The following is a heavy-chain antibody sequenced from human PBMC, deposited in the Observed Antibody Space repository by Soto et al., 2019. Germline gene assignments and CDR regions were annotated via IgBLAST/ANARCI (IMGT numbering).Heavy chain of an antibody. Sequence: GGSLRLSCAASGFTVSSNYMSWVRQAPGKGLEWVSVIYSGGSTYYADSVKGRFTISRDNSKNTLYLQMNSLRAEDTAVYYCARDSPTARPVGYYYYYGMDVWGQGTTVTVSS. CDR1: GFTVSSNY. CDR2: IYSGGST. CDR3: ARDSPTARPVGYYYYYGMDV. D-gene: IGHD6-6*01. V-gene: IGHV3-53*01. J-gene: IGHJ6*02.